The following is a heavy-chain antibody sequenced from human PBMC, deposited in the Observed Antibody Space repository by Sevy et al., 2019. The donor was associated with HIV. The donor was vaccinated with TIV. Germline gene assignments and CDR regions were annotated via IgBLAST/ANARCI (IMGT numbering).Heavy chain of an antibody. V-gene: IGHV1-2*02. Sequence: ASVKVSCKASGYTFTGYYMHWVRQAPGQGLEWMGWVNPNSGGTNYAQKFQGRVTMTRDTSISTAYMELSRLRSDDTAVYYCARDSSGCYWGDPWGQGTLVTVSS. CDR1: GYTFTGYY. D-gene: IGHD6-19*01. J-gene: IGHJ5*02. CDR3: ARDSSGCYWGDP. CDR2: VNPNSGGT.